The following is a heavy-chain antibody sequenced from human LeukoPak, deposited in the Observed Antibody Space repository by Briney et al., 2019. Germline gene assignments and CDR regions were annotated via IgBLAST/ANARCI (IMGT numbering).Heavy chain of an antibody. J-gene: IGHJ4*02. CDR3: ALGSGSGSYYYGY. CDR1: GGSISSGSYY. Sequence: SETLSLTCTVSGGSISSGSYYWSWIRQPAGKGLEWIGRIYTSGSTNYNPSLKSRVTISVDTSKNQFSLKLSSVTAADTAVYYCALGSGSGSYYYGYWGQGTLVTVSS. D-gene: IGHD1-26*01. V-gene: IGHV4-61*02. CDR2: IYTSGST.